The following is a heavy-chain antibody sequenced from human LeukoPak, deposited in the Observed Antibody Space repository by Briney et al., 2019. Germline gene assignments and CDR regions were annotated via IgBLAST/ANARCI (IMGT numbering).Heavy chain of an antibody. Sequence: QPGRSLRLSCAASGFTFSTYSMNWVRQAPGKGLEWLSYISSGSSTIYYADSVKGRFTISRDNAKNSLYLQMNSLRDEDTAVYYCAKSSGWFLDYWGQGTLVTVSS. J-gene: IGHJ4*02. CDR1: GFTFSTYS. CDR2: ISSGSSTI. V-gene: IGHV3-48*02. CDR3: AKSSGWFLDY. D-gene: IGHD6-19*01.